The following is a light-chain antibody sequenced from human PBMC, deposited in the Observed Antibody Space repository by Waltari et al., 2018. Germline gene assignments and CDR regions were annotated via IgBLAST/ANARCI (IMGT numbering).Light chain of an antibody. CDR2: SAD. CDR1: AGAVTSGSF. V-gene: IGLV7-43*01. CDR3: LLFYGGAYV. J-gene: IGLJ1*01. Sequence: QTVVTQEPSLTVSPGGTVTLTCASSAGAVTSGSFPTCFQQRPGQPPKSLIYSADNKHSWTPARFSGSFIGGKAALTVSGVQPEDEADYFCLLFYGGAYVFGTGTKLTVL.